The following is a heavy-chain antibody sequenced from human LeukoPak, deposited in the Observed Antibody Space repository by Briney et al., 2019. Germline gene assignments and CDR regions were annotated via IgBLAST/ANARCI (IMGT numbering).Heavy chain of an antibody. Sequence: PSETLSLTCTVSGGSISSYYWSWIRQPPGKGLKWIGNIYYSGYTTYSPSLRSRVTISVDTSKNQFSLKLSSVTAADTAVYYCARHVHYDSSGYLIGYFDYWGQGTLVTVSS. CDR3: ARHVHYDSSGYLIGYFDY. CDR1: GGSISSYY. V-gene: IGHV4-59*08. CDR2: IYYSGYT. D-gene: IGHD3-22*01. J-gene: IGHJ4*02.